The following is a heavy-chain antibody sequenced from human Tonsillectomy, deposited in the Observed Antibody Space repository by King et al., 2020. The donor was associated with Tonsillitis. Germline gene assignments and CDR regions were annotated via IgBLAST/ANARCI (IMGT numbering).Heavy chain of an antibody. J-gene: IGHJ4*02. CDR1: GFTFSSYA. Sequence: VQLVESGGGVVQPGRSLRLSCAASGFTFSSYAMHWVRQAPGKGLEWVAVISYDGSNKYYADSVKGRFTISRDNSKNTLYLQMNILRAEDTAVYYCARIRTHHYYDSSGYYFRVGSFDYWGQGTLVTVSS. CDR3: ARIRTHHYYDSSGYYFRVGSFDY. V-gene: IGHV3-30-3*01. D-gene: IGHD3-22*01. CDR2: ISYDGSNK.